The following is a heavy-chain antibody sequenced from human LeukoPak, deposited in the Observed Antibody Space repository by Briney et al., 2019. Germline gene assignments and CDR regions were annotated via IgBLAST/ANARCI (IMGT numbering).Heavy chain of an antibody. V-gene: IGHV4-61*02. CDR3: ARDRAGDSFDI. Sequence: SQTLSLTCTVSGDSISSGNYYWTWIRQPAGKGLEWTGRIYTSGNTNYNPSLKSQVTISMDTSKNQFSLNLNSVTAADTAVYYCARDRAGDSFDIWGQGTMVTVSS. J-gene: IGHJ3*02. D-gene: IGHD7-27*01. CDR2: IYTSGNT. CDR1: GDSISSGNYY.